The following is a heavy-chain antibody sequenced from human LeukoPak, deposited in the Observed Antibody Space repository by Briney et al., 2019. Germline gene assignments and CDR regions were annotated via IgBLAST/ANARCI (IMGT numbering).Heavy chain of an antibody. Sequence: GGSLRLSCVAPGLTLSNYWMSWVRQAPGKGLEWVSGINWNGGSTGYADSVKGRFTISRDNAKNSLYLQMNSLRAEDTALYYCASGGIYYGAAFDFWGQGSLVTVSA. CDR2: INWNGGST. CDR1: GLTLSNYW. D-gene: IGHD1-26*01. V-gene: IGHV3-20*04. CDR3: ASGGIYYGAAFDF. J-gene: IGHJ4*02.